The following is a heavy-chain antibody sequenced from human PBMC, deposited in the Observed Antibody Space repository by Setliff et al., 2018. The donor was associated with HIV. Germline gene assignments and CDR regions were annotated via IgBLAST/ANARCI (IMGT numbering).Heavy chain of an antibody. Sequence: SETLSLTCTISGGSFGDYHWIWIRQPAGRGLEWIGRIFRSGTTDYKFSLKSRVTISIDTSRNHFSLRLTSVTAEDTAVYYCARDRHYSGLGSYGPWGPGTLVTVSS. CDR1: GGSFGDYH. J-gene: IGHJ5*02. CDR3: ARDRHYSGLGSYGP. D-gene: IGHD3-10*01. V-gene: IGHV4-4*07. CDR2: IFRSGTT.